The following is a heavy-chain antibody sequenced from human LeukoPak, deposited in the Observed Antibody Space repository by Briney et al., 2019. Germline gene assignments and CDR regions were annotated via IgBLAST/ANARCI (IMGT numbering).Heavy chain of an antibody. CDR2: MSPNSGGT. CDR1: GYTFTSYD. J-gene: IGHJ4*02. D-gene: IGHD7-27*01. CDR3: ARGPPNWGYDY. Sequence: ASVKVSCKASGYTFTSYDFNWVRQATGQRPEWMGWMSPNSGGTGYAQKFQDRVTMTRNTSISTAYMELSSLRSDDTAVYYCARGPPNWGYDYWGPGTLVTVSS. V-gene: IGHV1-8*01.